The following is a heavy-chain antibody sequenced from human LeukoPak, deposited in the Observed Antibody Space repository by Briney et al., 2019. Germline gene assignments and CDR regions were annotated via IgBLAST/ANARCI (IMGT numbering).Heavy chain of an antibody. D-gene: IGHD2-15*01. CDR2: IKQDGSEE. Sequence: GGSLRLSCAASGFTFSSYWMSWVRQAPGKGLEWVANIKQDGSEEYYVDSVKGRLTISRDNAKNSLYLQMNSLRAEDTAVYYCARARRYLGYCSGGSCYGYFVYWGQGTLVTVSS. V-gene: IGHV3-7*01. CDR3: ARARRYLGYCSGGSCYGYFVY. CDR1: GFTFSSYW. J-gene: IGHJ4*02.